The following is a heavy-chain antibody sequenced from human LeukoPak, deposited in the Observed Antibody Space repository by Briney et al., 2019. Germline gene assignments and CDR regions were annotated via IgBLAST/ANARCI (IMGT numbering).Heavy chain of an antibody. CDR1: GYTFTSYG. Sequence: ASVKISCKASGYTFTSYGISWVRQAPGQGPERMGWISAYNGNTNYAQKLQGRVTMTTDTSTSTAYMELRSLRSDDTAVYYCARASWNYVWYYYYYYMDVWGKGTTVTVSS. CDR2: ISAYNGNT. J-gene: IGHJ6*03. V-gene: IGHV1-18*01. CDR3: ARASWNYVWYYYYYYMDV. D-gene: IGHD1-7*01.